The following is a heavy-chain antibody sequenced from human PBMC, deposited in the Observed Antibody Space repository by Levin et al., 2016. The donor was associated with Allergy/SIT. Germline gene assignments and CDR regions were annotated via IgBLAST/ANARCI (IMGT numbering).Heavy chain of an antibody. D-gene: IGHD2-2*01. V-gene: IGHV4-59*01. Sequence: WIRQPPGKGLEWIGYIYYSGSTNYNPSLKSRVTISVDTSKNQFSLKLSSVTAADTAVYYCAREIVVVPAAIVRYFDYWGQGTLVTVSS. CDR2: IYYSGST. CDR3: AREIVVVPAAIVRYFDY. J-gene: IGHJ4*02.